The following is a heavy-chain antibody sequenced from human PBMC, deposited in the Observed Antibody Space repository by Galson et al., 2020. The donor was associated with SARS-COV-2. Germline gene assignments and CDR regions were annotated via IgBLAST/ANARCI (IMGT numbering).Heavy chain of an antibody. CDR2: ITYSGVT. CDR3: VAKAGQTYSPGGHYSYGMDV. J-gene: IGHJ6*02. CDR1: GGSISPYY. D-gene: IGHD2-21*01. Sequence: SETLSLTCTVSGGSISPYYWSWIRQTPERGLEWMGYITYSGVTNYNPSLRSRVTISIDTSKKQFSLKLTSMTAADAAVYYCVAKAGQTYSPGGHYSYGMDVWGQGATVTVSS. V-gene: IGHV4-59*08.